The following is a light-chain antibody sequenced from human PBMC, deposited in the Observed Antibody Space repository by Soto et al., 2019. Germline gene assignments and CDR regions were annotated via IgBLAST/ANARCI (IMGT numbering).Light chain of an antibody. Sequence: DIVMTQSPAALSVSPGERATLSCRASQSVGSSVAWYQQKPGQAPRFLMYGASTRAAGVPARFSGSGSGTAFSLTFSCLQSEDFAVYYCQHYTTWPPGTFGQGTKLEIK. CDR2: GAS. J-gene: IGKJ2*02. CDR3: QHYTTWPPGT. CDR1: QSVGSS. V-gene: IGKV3-15*01.